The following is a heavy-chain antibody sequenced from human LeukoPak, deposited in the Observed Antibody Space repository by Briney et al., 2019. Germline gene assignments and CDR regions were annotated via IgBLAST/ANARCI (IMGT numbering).Heavy chain of an antibody. V-gene: IGHV3-9*01. CDR3: AKGRRDVYKVFDY. D-gene: IGHD5-24*01. CDR2: ISWNSAHI. Sequence: PGGSLRLSCAASGFTFDDYGMSWVRQAPGKGLEWVSGISWNSAHIGYVDSVKCRFTISRDNAKNSLYLHMNSLRAEDTAFYYCAKGRRDVYKVFDYWGQGTLVTVSS. J-gene: IGHJ4*02. CDR1: GFTFDDYG.